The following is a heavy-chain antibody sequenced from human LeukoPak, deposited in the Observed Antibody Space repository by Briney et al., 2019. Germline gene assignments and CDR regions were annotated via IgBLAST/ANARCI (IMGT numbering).Heavy chain of an antibody. J-gene: IGHJ4*02. CDR2: ISDSGGST. Sequence: GGSLRLSCAASGFTFSSYAMNWVRQAPGKGLEWVSGISDSGGSTYYADSVKGRFTISRDNSKNTLYLQMNSPRAEDTAVYYCAKGYDSNSYYYYFDYWGQGTLVTVSS. D-gene: IGHD3-22*01. CDR3: AKGYDSNSYYYYFDY. V-gene: IGHV3-23*01. CDR1: GFTFSSYA.